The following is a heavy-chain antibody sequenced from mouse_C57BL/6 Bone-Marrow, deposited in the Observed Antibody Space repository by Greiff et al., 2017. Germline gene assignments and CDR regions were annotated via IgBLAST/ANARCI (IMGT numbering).Heavy chain of an antibody. J-gene: IGHJ2*01. Sequence: VQLQQPGAELVKPGASVKLSCKASGYTFTSYWMHWVKQRPGQGLEWIGMIHPNSGSTNYNEKFKSKATLTVDKSSSTAYMQLSSLTSEDSAVYYCARRGVVANYFDYWGQGTTLTVSS. CDR2: IHPNSGST. V-gene: IGHV1-64*01. CDR1: GYTFTSYW. CDR3: ARRGVVANYFDY. D-gene: IGHD1-1*01.